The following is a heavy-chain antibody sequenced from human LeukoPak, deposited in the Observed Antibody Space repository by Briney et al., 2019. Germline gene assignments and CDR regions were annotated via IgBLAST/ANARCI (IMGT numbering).Heavy chain of an antibody. CDR1: GGSISSSTYY. V-gene: IGHV4-39*01. CDR3: ARQPNPRGRDAFDI. CDR2: LYYRGST. Sequence: SETLSLTCTVSGGSISSSTYYWGWIRQPPGKGLEWIGSLYYRGSTFYNPSLKSRVTISVDTSKNQFSPNLSSVTAADTAVYYCARQPNPRGRDAFDIWGQGTMVTVSS. J-gene: IGHJ3*02.